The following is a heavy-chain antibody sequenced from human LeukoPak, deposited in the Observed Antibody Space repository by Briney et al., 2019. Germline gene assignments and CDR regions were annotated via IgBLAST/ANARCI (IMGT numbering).Heavy chain of an antibody. CDR2: ISSCGSTI. CDR1: GFTFSSYE. D-gene: IGHD3-10*02. Sequence: PGGSLRLSCAVSGFTFSSYEMNWVRQAPGKGLEGVSYISSCGSTIYYADSVRGRFTISRDNAKNSLYLQINSLRAEDTAVYYCAELGITMIGGVWGKGTTVTISS. V-gene: IGHV3-48*03. CDR3: AELGITMIGGV. J-gene: IGHJ6*04.